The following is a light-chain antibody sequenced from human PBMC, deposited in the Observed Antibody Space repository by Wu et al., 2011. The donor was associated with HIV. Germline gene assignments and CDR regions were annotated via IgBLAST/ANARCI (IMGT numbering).Light chain of an antibody. Sequence: EIVLTQSPGTLSLSPGERATLSCRASQSVTSNYLAWYQQKPGQAPRLLIYATSNRATGVPDRISGSGSGTDFSLTISRLEPEDFAVYYCQQYGSSSYTFGQGTKLEIK. CDR3: QQYGSSSYT. J-gene: IGKJ2*01. CDR1: QSVTSNY. CDR2: ATS. V-gene: IGKV3-20*01.